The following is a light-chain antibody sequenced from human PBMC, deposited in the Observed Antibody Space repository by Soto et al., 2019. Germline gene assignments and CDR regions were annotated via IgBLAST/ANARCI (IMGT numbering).Light chain of an antibody. CDR2: DVS. Sequence: QSALTQPASVSGSPGQSITMSCTGTSSDVGGYNYVSWYQQHPGKAPKLIIYDVSNRPSGVSNRFSGSKSGNTASLAISRLQAEDEADYYCSSYTSSSTLGYVFGTGTKLTVL. CDR3: SSYTSSSTLGYV. CDR1: SSDVGGYNY. V-gene: IGLV2-14*01. J-gene: IGLJ1*01.